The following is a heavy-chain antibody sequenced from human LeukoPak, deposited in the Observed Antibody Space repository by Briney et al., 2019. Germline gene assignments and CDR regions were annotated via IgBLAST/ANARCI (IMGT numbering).Heavy chain of an antibody. CDR2: IHYSGNT. Sequence: SETLSRTCTVSGDSVNSDTYYWSWSRQPPGKGLEWIGYIHYSGNTNYNPSLMSRVTISVDTSKNQFSLKLSSVTAADTAVYYCATLPPGESCVPYSDYWGQGIPVTVSS. D-gene: IGHD2-21*01. CDR1: GDSVNSDTYY. J-gene: IGHJ4*02. CDR3: ATLPPGESCVPYSDY. V-gene: IGHV4-61*01.